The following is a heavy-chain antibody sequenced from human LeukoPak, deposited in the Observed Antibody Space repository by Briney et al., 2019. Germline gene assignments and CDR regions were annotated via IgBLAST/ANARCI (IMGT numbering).Heavy chain of an antibody. CDR1: GGSISSYY. V-gene: IGHV4-59*01. Sequence: KPSETLSLTCTVSGGSISSYYWSWIRQPPGKGLEWIGYIYYSGSTNFNPSLKSRVTISVGTSKNQFSLKLSSVTAADTAVYYCARVHTSYGYDYWGQGTLVTVSS. D-gene: IGHD5-18*01. CDR2: IYYSGST. J-gene: IGHJ4*02. CDR3: ARVHTSYGYDY.